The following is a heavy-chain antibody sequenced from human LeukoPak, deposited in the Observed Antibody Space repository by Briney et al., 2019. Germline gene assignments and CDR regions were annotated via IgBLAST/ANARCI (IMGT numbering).Heavy chain of an antibody. V-gene: IGHV1-69*05. CDR2: IIPIFGTA. J-gene: IGHJ2*01. CDR3: ATYLVAVASSNWYFDL. CDR1: GGTFSSYA. D-gene: IGHD6-19*01. Sequence: ASVKVSCKASGGTFSSYAISWVRQAPGQGLEWMGGIIPIFGTANYAQKFQGRVTITTDESTSTAYMELSSLRSEDTAVYYCATYLVAVASSNWYFDLWGRGTLVTVSS.